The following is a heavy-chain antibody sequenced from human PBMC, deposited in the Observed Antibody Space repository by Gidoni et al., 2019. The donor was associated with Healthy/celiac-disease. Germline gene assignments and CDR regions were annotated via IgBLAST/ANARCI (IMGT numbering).Heavy chain of an antibody. CDR1: GGSISSGGYS. D-gene: IGHD2-21*02. Sequence: QLQLQESGSGLVKPSQTLSLTCAVSGGSISSGGYSWSWIRQPPGKCLEWIGYIYHSGSTYYNPSLKSRVTISVDRSKNQFSLKLSSVTAADTAVYYCARDSYCGNSIGAFDIWGQGTMVTVSS. CDR3: ARDSYCGNSIGAFDI. V-gene: IGHV4-30-2*01. J-gene: IGHJ3*02. CDR2: IYHSGST.